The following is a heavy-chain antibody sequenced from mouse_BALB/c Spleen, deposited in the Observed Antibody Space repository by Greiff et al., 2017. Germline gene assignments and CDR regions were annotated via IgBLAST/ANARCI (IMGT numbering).Heavy chain of an antibody. J-gene: IGHJ3*01. V-gene: IGHV5-12-2*01. CDR1: GFTFSSYT. CDR3: ARGGNYGAWFAY. CDR2: ISNGGGST. Sequence: EVQVVESGGGLVQPGGSLKLSCAASGFTFSSYTMSWVRQTPEKRLEWVAYISNGGGSTYYPDTVKGRFTISRDNAKTTLYLQMSSLKSEDTAMYYCARGGNYGAWFAYWGQGTLVTVSA. D-gene: IGHD2-1*01.